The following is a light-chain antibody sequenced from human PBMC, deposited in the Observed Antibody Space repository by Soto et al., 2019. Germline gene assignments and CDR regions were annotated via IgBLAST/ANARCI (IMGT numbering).Light chain of an antibody. J-gene: IGLJ1*01. Sequence: QSALTQPPSVSGAPGQRVTISCTGSSSNIGAGHDVHWYQHLPGTTPKLLIYGNGNRPSGVPDRFSGSKSGTSASLAITGLQAEDEADYYCQSYDSSLSGSEVFGTGTK. CDR2: GNG. CDR1: SSNIGAGHD. CDR3: QSYDSSLSGSEV. V-gene: IGLV1-40*01.